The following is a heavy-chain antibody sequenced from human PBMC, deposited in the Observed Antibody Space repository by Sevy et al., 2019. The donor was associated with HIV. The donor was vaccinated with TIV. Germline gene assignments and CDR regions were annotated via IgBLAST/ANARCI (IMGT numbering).Heavy chain of an antibody. CDR1: GFAFSTHA. V-gene: IGHV3-30-3*01. Sequence: GFLRLSCAASGFAFSTHAMHWARQAPGKGLEWVAVISYEGTETFYAASVEGRFTISRDNSKNMLSLQINSLRPEDTAVYYCARDGGNSVKWYPLYWGHGTLVTVSS. J-gene: IGHJ4*01. D-gene: IGHD2-2*01. CDR2: ISYEGTET. CDR3: ARDGGNSVKWYPLY.